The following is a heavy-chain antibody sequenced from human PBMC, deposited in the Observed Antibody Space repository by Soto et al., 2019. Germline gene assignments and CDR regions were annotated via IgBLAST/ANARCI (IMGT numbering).Heavy chain of an antibody. V-gene: IGHV3-9*01. J-gene: IGHJ4*02. Sequence: GGSLRLSCAASGFTFDDYAMHWVRQAPGKGLEWVSGISWNSGSIGYADSVKGRFTISRDNAKNSLYLQMNSLRAEDTALYYCAKVSVPAAMMDYFDYWGQGTLVTVSS. CDR3: AKVSVPAAMMDYFDY. CDR2: ISWNSGSI. D-gene: IGHD2-2*01. CDR1: GFTFDDYA.